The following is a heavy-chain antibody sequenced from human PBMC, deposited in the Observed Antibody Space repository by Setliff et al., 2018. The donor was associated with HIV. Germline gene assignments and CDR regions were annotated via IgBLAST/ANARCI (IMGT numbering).Heavy chain of an antibody. Sequence: NPSETLSLTCAVSGDSMNTNDWWGWIRQPPGKGLAWIGYIPNSGKTYYNPSLNRRVTMSIDTSKNQLSLNLDSVTAVDTAVYYCARTVPYSSNQDAFDIWGQGTMVTVSS. V-gene: IGHV4-28*01. CDR3: ARTVPYSSNQDAFDI. CDR1: GDSMNTNDW. D-gene: IGHD4-4*01. CDR2: IPNSGKT. J-gene: IGHJ3*02.